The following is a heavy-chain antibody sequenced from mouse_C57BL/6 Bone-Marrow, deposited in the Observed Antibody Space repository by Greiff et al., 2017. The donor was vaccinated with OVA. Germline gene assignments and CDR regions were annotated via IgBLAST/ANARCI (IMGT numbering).Heavy chain of an antibody. Sequence: EVKLQESGAELVRPGASVKLSCTASGFNIKDDYMHWVKQRPEQGLEWIGWIDPENGDTEYASKFQGKATITADTSSNTAYLQLSSLTSEDTAVYYCTTEIYDGYYWGQGTTLTVSS. CDR2: IDPENGDT. D-gene: IGHD2-3*01. CDR1: GFNIKDDY. J-gene: IGHJ2*01. V-gene: IGHV14-4*01. CDR3: TTEIYDGYY.